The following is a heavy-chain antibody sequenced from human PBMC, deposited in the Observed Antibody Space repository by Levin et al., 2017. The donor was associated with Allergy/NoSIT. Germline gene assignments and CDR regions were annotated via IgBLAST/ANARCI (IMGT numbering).Heavy chain of an antibody. V-gene: IGHV3-30*04. J-gene: IGHJ4*02. Sequence: GGSLRLSCAASGFTFSSYAMHWVRQAPGKGLEWVAVISYDGSNKYYADSVKGRFTISRDNSKNTLYLQINSLRAEDTAVYYCARDPYSSSGLFDYWGQGTLVTVSS. D-gene: IGHD6-6*01. CDR1: GFTFSSYA. CDR3: ARDPYSSSGLFDY. CDR2: ISYDGSNK.